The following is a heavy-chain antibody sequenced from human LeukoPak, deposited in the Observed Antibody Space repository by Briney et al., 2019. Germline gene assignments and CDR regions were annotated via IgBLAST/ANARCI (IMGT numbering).Heavy chain of an antibody. CDR1: GYTFTSYG. Sequence: GASVKVSCKASGYTFTSYGISWVRQAPGQGLEWMGWINPNSGGTNYAQKFQGRVTMTRDTSISTAYMELSRLRSDDTAVYYCARSYRYTPAYYMDVWGKGTTVTISS. J-gene: IGHJ6*03. CDR2: INPNSGGT. D-gene: IGHD3-16*02. CDR3: ARSYRYTPAYYMDV. V-gene: IGHV1-2*02.